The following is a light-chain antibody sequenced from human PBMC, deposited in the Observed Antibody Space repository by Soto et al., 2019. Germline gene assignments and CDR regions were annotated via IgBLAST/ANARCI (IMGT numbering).Light chain of an antibody. CDR1: QTLLYNSNNKNY. CDR3: QQYNSPPWT. CDR2: WAS. Sequence: DIVMTQSPDSLAVSLGERTTINCKSSQTLLYNSNNKNYLAWYHQKPGQPPKLLIYWASTRESGVPARFSGSGSGTDFTLTISSXQAEDVGIYYCQQYNSPPWTFGQGTKVDIK. J-gene: IGKJ1*01. V-gene: IGKV4-1*01.